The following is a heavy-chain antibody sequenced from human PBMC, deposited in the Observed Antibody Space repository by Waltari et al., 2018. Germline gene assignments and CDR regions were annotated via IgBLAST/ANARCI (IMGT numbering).Heavy chain of an antibody. CDR3: ARGGGGDWEWFDP. Sequence: CTVSGGSISGFYWSWVRQPPGKGLDWIGYIYYTGSTNFNPSLKSRVTMSADTSKNQFSLKLSSVTAADTAFYYCARGGGGDWEWFDPWGQGTLVTVSS. V-gene: IGHV4-59*01. CDR2: IYYTGST. CDR1: GGSISGFY. J-gene: IGHJ5*02. D-gene: IGHD2-21*02.